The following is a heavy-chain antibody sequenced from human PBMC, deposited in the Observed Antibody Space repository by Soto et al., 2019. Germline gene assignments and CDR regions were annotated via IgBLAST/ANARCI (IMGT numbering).Heavy chain of an antibody. J-gene: IGHJ6*02. CDR3: ARGSGSLVLAYYYGMDV. Sequence: PSETLSLTCTVSGGSVSSGSYYWSWIRQPPGKGLEWIGYIYYSGSTNYNPSLKSRVTISVDTSKNQFSLKLSSVTAADTAVYYCARGSGSLVLAYYYGMDVWGQGTTVTVSS. CDR1: GGSVSSGSYY. D-gene: IGHD3-3*01. V-gene: IGHV4-61*01. CDR2: IYYSGST.